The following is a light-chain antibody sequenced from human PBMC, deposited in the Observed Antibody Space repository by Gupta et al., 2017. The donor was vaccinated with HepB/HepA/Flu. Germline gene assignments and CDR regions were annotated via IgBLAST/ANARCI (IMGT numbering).Light chain of an antibody. J-gene: IGKJ4*01. V-gene: IGKV3-11*01. CDR3: QQRSNWL. CDR2: DAS. Sequence: EIVLRHSTATLSLSPGERATLSCRASEGVSSYLAWYQQNPGQTPWLPIYDASYRATGIPARFSGSGSESDFTLTISSLEPEDFAVYYCQQRSNWLFGGGTKVEIK. CDR1: EGVSSY.